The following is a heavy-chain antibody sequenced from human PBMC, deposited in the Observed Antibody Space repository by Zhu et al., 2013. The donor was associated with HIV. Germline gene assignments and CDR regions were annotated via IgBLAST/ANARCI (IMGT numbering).Heavy chain of an antibody. D-gene: IGHD5-12*01. Sequence: QVQLVQSGAEVKKPGSSVKVSCKASGGTFSSYAISWVRQAPGQGLEWMGGIIPIFGTANYAQKFQGRVTITADKSTSTAYMELSSLRSEDTAVYYCARVRHSGYDFGGYYYGMDVWGQGTTVTVSS. CDR2: IIPIFGTA. J-gene: IGHJ6*02. CDR1: GGTFSSYA. CDR3: ARVRHSGYDFGGYYYGMDV. V-gene: IGHV1-69*06.